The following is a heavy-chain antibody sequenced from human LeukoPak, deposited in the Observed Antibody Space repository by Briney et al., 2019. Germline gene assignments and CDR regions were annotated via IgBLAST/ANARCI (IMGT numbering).Heavy chain of an antibody. CDR3: ARDSGGAANPKYYFDY. Sequence: GGSLRLSCAASGFTFSDYYMSWLRQAPGKGLEWVSYISSSGSTIYYADSVKGRFTISRDNAKNSLYLQMNSLRAEDTAVYYCARDSGGAANPKYYFDYWGQGTLVTVSS. J-gene: IGHJ4*02. V-gene: IGHV3-11*01. CDR1: GFTFSDYY. D-gene: IGHD1-26*01. CDR2: ISSSGSTI.